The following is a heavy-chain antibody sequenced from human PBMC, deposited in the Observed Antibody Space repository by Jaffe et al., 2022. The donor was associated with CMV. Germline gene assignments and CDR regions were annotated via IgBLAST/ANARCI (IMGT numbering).Heavy chain of an antibody. J-gene: IGHJ6*02. V-gene: IGHV1-46*01. D-gene: IGHD4-4*01. CDR1: GYTFTSYY. CDR2: INPSGGST. CDR3: ARDRVLSRDYTYYYGMDV. Sequence: QVQLVQSGAEVKKPGASVKVSCKASGYTFTSYYMHWVRQAPGQGLEWMGIINPSGGSTSYAQKFQGRVTMTRDTSTSTVYMELSSLRSEDTAVYYCARDRVLSRDYTYYYGMDVWGQGTTVTVSS.